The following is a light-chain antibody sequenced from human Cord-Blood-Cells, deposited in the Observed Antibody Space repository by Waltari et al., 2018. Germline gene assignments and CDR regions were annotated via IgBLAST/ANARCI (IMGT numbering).Light chain of an antibody. Sequence: QSALTQPASVSGSPGQSFTISCTGPSSAVGSYNLVSWYQKHPGKAPKLMIYEGSKRPSGVSNRFSGSKSGNTASLTISGLQAEDEADYYCCSYAGSSTLVFGGGTKLTVL. CDR3: CSYAGSSTLV. CDR2: EGS. J-gene: IGLJ2*01. CDR1: SSAVGSYNL. V-gene: IGLV2-23*01.